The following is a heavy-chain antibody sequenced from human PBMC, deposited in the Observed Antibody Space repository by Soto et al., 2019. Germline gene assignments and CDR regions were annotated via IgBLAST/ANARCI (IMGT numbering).Heavy chain of an antibody. CDR3: APHVSCSGGSCQYDAFAI. D-gene: IGHD2-15*01. Sequence: EVQVLESGGGLVQPGGSLRLSCEGSGFTVSSHAMTWIRQAPGKGPECVSTISADGGKYYADSVKGRFAMSRDTSESTLSLRMHRLGAEVTASYYCAPHVSCSGGSCQYDAFAIRGQGTIVTVSS. CDR2: ISADGGK. V-gene: IGHV3-23*01. J-gene: IGHJ3*02. CDR1: GFTVSSHA.